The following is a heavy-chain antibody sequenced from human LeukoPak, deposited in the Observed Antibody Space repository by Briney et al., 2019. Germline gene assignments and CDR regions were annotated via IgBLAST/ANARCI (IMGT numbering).Heavy chain of an antibody. V-gene: IGHV1-46*01. J-gene: IGHJ4*02. CDR1: GYTFTSYY. D-gene: IGHD3-22*01. CDR3: ARQTQKYYYDSGGERGHLDY. Sequence: ASVKVSCKASGYTFTSYYMHWVRQAPGQGLEWMGIINPSGGSTSYAQKFQGRVTMTRDTSTSTVYMELSSLRSEDTAVYYCARQTQKYYYDSGGERGHLDYWGQGTLVTVSS. CDR2: INPSGGST.